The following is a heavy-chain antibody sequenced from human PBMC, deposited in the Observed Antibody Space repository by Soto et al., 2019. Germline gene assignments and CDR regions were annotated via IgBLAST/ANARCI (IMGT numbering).Heavy chain of an antibody. J-gene: IGHJ4*02. CDR3: ATSGGGWYLY. CDR1: GYTFSSYD. D-gene: IGHD6-19*01. CDR2: RNPNSGDT. Sequence: QVQLVQSGAEVKKPGASVKVSCKASGYTFSSYDINWVRQATGQGLEGLGWRNPNSGDTGYAQKFQGRVTLTRNTSINTAYIELSSLTSDDTAVYYCATSGGGWYLYWGQGTLVTVSS. V-gene: IGHV1-8*01.